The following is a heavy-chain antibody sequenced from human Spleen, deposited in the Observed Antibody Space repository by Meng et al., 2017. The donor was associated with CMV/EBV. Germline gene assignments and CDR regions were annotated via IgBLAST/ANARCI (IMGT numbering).Heavy chain of an antibody. CDR1: GYTLSNHG. CDR3: ARDFKAHCSGSTCQGYFDL. V-gene: IGHV1-18*01. D-gene: IGHD2-2*01. CDR2: ISGNKGDS. J-gene: IGHJ4*02. Sequence: ASVQVSCKASGYTLSNHGISWVRQAPGQGLEWMAWISGNKGDSNYAWKLQGRVTVTTDTSTNTAYMELRNLRSDDTAVYYCARDFKAHCSGSTCQGYFDLWGQGTLVTVSS.